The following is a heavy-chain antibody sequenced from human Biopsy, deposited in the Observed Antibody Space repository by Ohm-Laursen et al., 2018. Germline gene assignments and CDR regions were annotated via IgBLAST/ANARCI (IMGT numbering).Heavy chain of an antibody. D-gene: IGHD2/OR15-2a*01. CDR3: ARATNSTGWPYYYFYGMDV. Sequence: GTLSLTCTVSGGSISSDYWSWIRQTPGKGLEWIGYIYYSGSTNYNPSLKSRVTISVDTSKNQFSLRLNSVTAAGTAVYYCARATNSTGWPYYYFYGMDVWGQGTKVTVSS. V-gene: IGHV4-59*01. CDR1: GGSISSDY. J-gene: IGHJ6*02. CDR2: IYYSGST.